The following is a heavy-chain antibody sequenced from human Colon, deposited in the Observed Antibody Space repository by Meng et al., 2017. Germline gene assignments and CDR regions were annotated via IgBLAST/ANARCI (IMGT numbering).Heavy chain of an antibody. J-gene: IGHJ4*02. CDR2: IDHRGSA. V-gene: IGHV4-4*02. D-gene: IGHD4-23*01. Sequence: QVQLQDSGPGLVKPSATLSLACSVSGASVSVNSYWSWVRQPPGRGLEWIGQIDHRGSAYYRPSLNSRVTMSLDKSRNQFSLRLTSVTAADTAVYYCARHGGYYQDFWGQGTLVTASS. CDR3: ARHGGYYQDF. CDR1: GASVSVNSY.